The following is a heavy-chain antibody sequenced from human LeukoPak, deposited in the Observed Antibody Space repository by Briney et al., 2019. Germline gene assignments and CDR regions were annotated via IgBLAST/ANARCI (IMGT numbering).Heavy chain of an antibody. Sequence: GGSLRLSCAASGFTFRSYLMAWVRQAPGKGLEWVSSINTGDTTNYPYPDSVRGRFTISRDNSKNTLYLQMNSLRVEDTAVYYCARSREQPWNFDSWGQGTLVTVSS. D-gene: IGHD5-18*01. CDR1: GFTFRSYL. CDR2: INTGDTT. J-gene: IGHJ4*02. V-gene: IGHV3-23*05. CDR3: ARSREQPWNFDS.